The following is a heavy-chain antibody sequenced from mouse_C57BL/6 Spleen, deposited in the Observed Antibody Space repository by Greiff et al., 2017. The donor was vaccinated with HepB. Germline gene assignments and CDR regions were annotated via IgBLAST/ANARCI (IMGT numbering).Heavy chain of an antibody. CDR2: INPNNGGT. CDR1: GYTFTDYY. V-gene: IGHV1-26*01. D-gene: IGHD1-1*01. J-gene: IGHJ1*03. CDR3: ARGNYYGTNFDV. Sequence: EVQLQQSGPELVKPGASVKISCKASGYTFTDYYMNWVKQSHGKSLEWIGDINPNNGGTSYNQKFKGKATLTVDKSSSTAYMELRSLTSEDSAVYYCARGNYYGTNFDVWGTGTTVTVSS.